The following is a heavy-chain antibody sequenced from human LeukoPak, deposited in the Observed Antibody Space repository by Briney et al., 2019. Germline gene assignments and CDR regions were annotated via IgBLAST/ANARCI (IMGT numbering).Heavy chain of an antibody. D-gene: IGHD2-2*01. Sequence: ASVKVSCKASGYTFTSYYMHWVRQAPGEGLEWRGIINPSGGSTSYAQKFQGRVTMTRDTSTSTVYMELSSLRSEDTAVYYCARDLNKYQLLSWCDPWGQGTLVTVSS. CDR3: ARDLNKYQLLSWCDP. CDR1: GYTFTSYY. J-gene: IGHJ5*02. CDR2: INPSGGST. V-gene: IGHV1-46*01.